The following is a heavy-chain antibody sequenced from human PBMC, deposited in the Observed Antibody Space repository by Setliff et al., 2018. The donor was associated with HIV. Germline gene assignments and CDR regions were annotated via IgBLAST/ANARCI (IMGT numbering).Heavy chain of an antibody. CDR2: IYWDDDK. CDR1: GASISSYYW. V-gene: IGHV2-5*08. J-gene: IGHJ4*02. Sequence: TLSLTCNLSGASISSYYWSWIRQPPGKGLEWLALIYWDDDKRFSPSLSSRLTITKDTSKNQVVLTMANMDPVDTATYFCAHYYDSSGFYNSFDYWGQGALVTVSS. D-gene: IGHD3-22*01. CDR3: AHYYDSSGFYNSFDY.